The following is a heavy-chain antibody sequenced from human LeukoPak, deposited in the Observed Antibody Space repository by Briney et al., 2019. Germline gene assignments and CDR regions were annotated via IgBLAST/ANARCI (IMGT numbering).Heavy chain of an antibody. CDR2: ILYDGSNK. CDR1: RFTLSRYG. CDR3: AKERAIGGVYTASDY. J-gene: IGHJ4*02. Sequence: GGSPRLSCAQSRFTLSRYGMHTVPEAPGAGVEGGGVILYDGSNKNYADSVKGRFPISRDNSKNTLYLQMNSLRAEDTAVYYCAKERAIGGVYTASDYWGPGTLVTVSS. D-gene: IGHD5-18*01. V-gene: IGHV3-30*18.